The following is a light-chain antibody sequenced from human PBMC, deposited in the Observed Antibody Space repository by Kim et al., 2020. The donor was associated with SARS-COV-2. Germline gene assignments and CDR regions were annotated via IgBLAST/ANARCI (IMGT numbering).Light chain of an antibody. CDR1: KLGDKY. J-gene: IGLJ2*01. Sequence: SVYPGQTASITCSGDKLGDKYACWYQQKPGQSPVVVIYQDSKRPSGIPERFSGSNSGNTATLTISGTQAMDEADYYCQAWDSSTVVFGGGTQLTVL. V-gene: IGLV3-1*01. CDR3: QAWDSSTVV. CDR2: QDS.